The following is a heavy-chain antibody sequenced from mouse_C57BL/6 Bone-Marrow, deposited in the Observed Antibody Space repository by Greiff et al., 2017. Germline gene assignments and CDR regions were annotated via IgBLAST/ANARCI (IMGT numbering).Heavy chain of an antibody. D-gene: IGHD2-5*01. CDR1: GYTFTSYW. Sequence: QVQLQQPGAELVKPGASVKLSCKASGYTFTSYWMHWVKQRPGQGLEWIGMIHPNSGSTNYNEKFKSKATLTVDKSSSTAYMQRSSLTSEDSAVYYCARSTIVTTRWYFDVWGTGTTVTVSS. CDR3: ARSTIVTTRWYFDV. J-gene: IGHJ1*03. V-gene: IGHV1-64*01. CDR2: IHPNSGST.